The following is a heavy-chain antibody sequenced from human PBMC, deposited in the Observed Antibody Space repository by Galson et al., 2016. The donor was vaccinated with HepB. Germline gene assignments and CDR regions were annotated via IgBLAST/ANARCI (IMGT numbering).Heavy chain of an antibody. CDR1: GYTFTGHY. CDR2: INPNNGGT. CDR3: TRAHRYGSCYYYYGMDV. Sequence: SVKVSCKASGYTFTGHYIHWVRQAPGQGLEWMGWINPNNGGTNYAQKFQGRVTMTRDTAISTAYMELSRLRSDDTAVYYCTRAHRYGSCYYYYGMDVGGKGTTVTVSS. J-gene: IGHJ6*04. D-gene: IGHD3-16*01. V-gene: IGHV1-2*02.